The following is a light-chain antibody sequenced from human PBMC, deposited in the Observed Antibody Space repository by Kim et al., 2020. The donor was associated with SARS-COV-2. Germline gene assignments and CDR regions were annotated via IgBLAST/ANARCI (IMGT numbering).Light chain of an antibody. Sequence: SSELTQDPAVSVALGQTVRITCQGDSLRRNYTSWFHQRPGQAPVLVIYHNNNRPSGIPDRFSGSSSGNTASLTITGTQAEDEADYYCNSRDTSGNRVIFG. CDR3: NSRDTSGNRVI. V-gene: IGLV3-19*01. CDR2: HNN. CDR1: SLRRNY. J-gene: IGLJ2*01.